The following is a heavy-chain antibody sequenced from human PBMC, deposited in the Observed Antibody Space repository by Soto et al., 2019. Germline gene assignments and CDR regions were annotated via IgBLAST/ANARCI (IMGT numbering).Heavy chain of an antibody. V-gene: IGHV3-48*02. J-gene: IGHJ4*02. CDR3: ARDARNADYDY. CDR2: IHGTRSII. CDR1: GLTFSSHA. Sequence: EVQLVESGGGLVQPGGSLKLSCAVSGLTFSSHAMNWVRQAPGKGLEWVAYIHGTRSIIYYADSVKGRFTISRDNAKNSLYLQMDSLRDEDTALYYCARDARNADYDYWGQGTLVTVSS. D-gene: IGHD3-16*01.